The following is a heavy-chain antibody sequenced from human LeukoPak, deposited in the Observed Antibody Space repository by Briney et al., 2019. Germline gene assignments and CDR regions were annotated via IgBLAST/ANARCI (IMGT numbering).Heavy chain of an antibody. Sequence: SETLSLTCAVYGGSFSGYFWSWIRQPPGKGLEWIGEINHSGSTNYNPSLKSRVTISVDTSKNQFSLKLYSVTAADTAVYYCATRKLGNDYWGQGTLVTVSS. V-gene: IGHV4-34*01. CDR2: INHSGST. D-gene: IGHD7-27*01. J-gene: IGHJ4*02. CDR1: GGSFSGYF. CDR3: ATRKLGNDY.